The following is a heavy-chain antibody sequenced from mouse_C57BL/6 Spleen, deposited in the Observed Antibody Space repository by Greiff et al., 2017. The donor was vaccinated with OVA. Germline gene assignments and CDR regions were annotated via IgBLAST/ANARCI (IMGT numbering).Heavy chain of an antibody. V-gene: IGHV5-15*01. CDR1: GFTFSDYG. CDR3: ARQPGTGETWYFDY. Sequence: EVQLVESGGGLVQPGGSLKLSCAASGFTFSDYGMAWVRQAPRKGPEWVAFISNLAYSIYYADTVTGRFTISIENAKNTLYLEMSSLRSEDTAMYYCARQPGTGETWYFDYWGQGTTLTVSS. CDR2: ISNLAYSI. D-gene: IGHD4-1*01. J-gene: IGHJ2*01.